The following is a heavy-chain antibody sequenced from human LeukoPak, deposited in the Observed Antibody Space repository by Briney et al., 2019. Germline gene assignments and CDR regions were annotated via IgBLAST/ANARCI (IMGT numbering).Heavy chain of an antibody. CDR3: ASQEYYYGSSGYPVY. V-gene: IGHV4-34*01. J-gene: IGHJ4*02. CDR1: GGSFSGYY. Sequence: SETLSLTCAVYGGSFSGYYWSWIRQPPGKGLEWIGEINHSGSTNYNPSLKSRVTISVDTSKNQFSLKLSSVTAADTAVYYCASQEYYYGSSGYPVYWGQGTLVTVSS. D-gene: IGHD3-22*01. CDR2: INHSGST.